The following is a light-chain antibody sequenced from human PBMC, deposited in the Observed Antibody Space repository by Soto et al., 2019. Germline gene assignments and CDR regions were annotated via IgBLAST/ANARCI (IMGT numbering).Light chain of an antibody. J-gene: IGKJ3*01. Sequence: EIVLTQSPATLSLSPGERATLSCRASQSVSNYLAWYQHKPGQAPRLLIYDASNRATGIPARFSGSGSGTDFTLTISSLEPEDCAVYYCQQRTDWPLFGPGTKVDSK. V-gene: IGKV3-11*01. CDR1: QSVSNY. CDR3: QQRTDWPL. CDR2: DAS.